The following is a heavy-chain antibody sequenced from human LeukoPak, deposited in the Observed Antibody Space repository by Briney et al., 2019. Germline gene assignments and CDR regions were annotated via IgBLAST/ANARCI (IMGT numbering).Heavy chain of an antibody. J-gene: IGHJ4*02. CDR1: GYTFTSYY. V-gene: IGHV1-46*01. CDR3: ARDIVVIPTARGLAY. D-gene: IGHD2-2*01. CDR2: INPSGGST. Sequence: ASVKVSCKASGYTFTSYYMHWVRQAPGQGLEWMGAINPSGGSTSYAQKFQGRVTMTRDTSTSIVYMELSSLRSGDTAVYYCARDIVVIPTARGLAYWGQGTLVTVSS.